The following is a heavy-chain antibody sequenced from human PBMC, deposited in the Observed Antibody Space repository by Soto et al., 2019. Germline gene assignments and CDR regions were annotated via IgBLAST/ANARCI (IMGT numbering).Heavy chain of an antibody. Sequence: EVQLVESGGGLVQPGRSLRLSCAASGFTFDDYAMHWDRQAPGKGLEWVSGISWNSGSIGYAGSVKGRFTISRDNAKNSLYLQMNSLRAEDTALYSCAKGLISSSWYWPAQHWGQGTLVTVSS. J-gene: IGHJ1*01. CDR2: ISWNSGSI. V-gene: IGHV3-9*01. CDR1: GFTFDDYA. CDR3: AKGLISSSWYWPAQH. D-gene: IGHD6-13*01.